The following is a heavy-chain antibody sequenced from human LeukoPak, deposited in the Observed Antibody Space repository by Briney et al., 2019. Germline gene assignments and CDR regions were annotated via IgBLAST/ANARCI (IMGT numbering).Heavy chain of an antibody. CDR1: GYTFSGSF. V-gene: IGHV1-2*02. D-gene: IGHD3-10*01. Sequence: GASVKVSCTAPGYTFSGSFMHWVRQAPGQGLEWMGWIKPNSAGTRYAQKFQGRFTMTRDTYINTAYMELSWLTSDDTAVYYCVREGINKAFDSWDQGTLVIVSS. CDR2: IKPNSAGT. J-gene: IGHJ4*02. CDR3: VREGINKAFDS.